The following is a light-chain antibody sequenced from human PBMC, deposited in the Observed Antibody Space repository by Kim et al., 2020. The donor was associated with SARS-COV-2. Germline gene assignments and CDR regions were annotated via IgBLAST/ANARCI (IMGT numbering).Light chain of an antibody. J-gene: IGKJ2*01. V-gene: IGKV3D-7*01. Sequence: PGERVTLSCRASQSVSSSYLTWYQQKPGQAPRLLIYGASTRATSIPARFSGSGSGTDFTLTISSLQPEDFAVYCCQQDNNLPPGSFGQGTKL. CDR2: GAS. CDR1: QSVSSSY. CDR3: QQDNNLPPGS.